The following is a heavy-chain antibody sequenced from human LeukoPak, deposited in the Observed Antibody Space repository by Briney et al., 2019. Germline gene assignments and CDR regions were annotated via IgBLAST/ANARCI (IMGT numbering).Heavy chain of an antibody. V-gene: IGHV3-21*01. CDR2: ISSSSSYI. D-gene: IGHD1-14*01. CDR3: ARDPGPGVNYNWFDP. J-gene: IGHJ5*02. Sequence: GGSLRLSCAASGFTFSSYSMNWVRQAPGKGLEWVSSISSSSSYIYYADSVKGRFTISRDSAKNSLYLQMNSLRAEDTAVYYCARDPGPGVNYNWFDPWGQGTLVTVSS. CDR1: GFTFSSYS.